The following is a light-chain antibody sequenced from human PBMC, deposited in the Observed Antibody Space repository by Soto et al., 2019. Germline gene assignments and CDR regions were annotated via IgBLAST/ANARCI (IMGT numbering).Light chain of an antibody. CDR2: EVS. CDR3: SSFAGGNNLL. Sequence: QSALTQPPSASGSPGQSVTISCTGTSSDVGGYNFVSWYQQHPGKAPKLLIYEVSKRPPGVPDRFSGSKSDNTASLTVSGLQAEDEADYYCSSFAGGNNLLFGGGTKVTVL. CDR1: SSDVGGYNF. V-gene: IGLV2-8*01. J-gene: IGLJ2*01.